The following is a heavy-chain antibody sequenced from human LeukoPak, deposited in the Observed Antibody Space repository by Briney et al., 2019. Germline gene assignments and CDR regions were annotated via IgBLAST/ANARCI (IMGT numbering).Heavy chain of an antibody. V-gene: IGHV3-48*01. CDR1: GFTFSSNS. D-gene: IGHD6-13*01. Sequence: GGSLRLSCAASGFTFSSNSMNWVRQAPGKGLEWVSYISSSSSSIYYADSVKGRFTISRDNAKNSLYLQLNSLRAEDTAVYYCAREGIAAGDYFDFWGQGTLVTVSS. CDR2: ISSSSSSI. CDR3: AREGIAAGDYFDF. J-gene: IGHJ4*02.